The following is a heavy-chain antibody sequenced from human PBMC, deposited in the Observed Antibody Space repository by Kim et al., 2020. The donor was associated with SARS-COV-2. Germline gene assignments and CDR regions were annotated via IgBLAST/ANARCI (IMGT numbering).Heavy chain of an antibody. CDR2: ITPSGGGT. J-gene: IGHJ6*02. CDR3: ARDQSNTIFGVVIGWGYGMDV. V-gene: IGHV1-46*01. Sequence: IITPSGGGTSYAQRFRGRVTMTRDTSTSTVYVELCSLTSEDTAVYYCARDQSNTIFGVVIGWGYGMDVWGQGTTVTVS. D-gene: IGHD3-3*01.